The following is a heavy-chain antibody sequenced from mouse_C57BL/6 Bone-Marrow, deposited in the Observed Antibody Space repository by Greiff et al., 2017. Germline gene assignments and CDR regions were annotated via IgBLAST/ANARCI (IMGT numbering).Heavy chain of an antibody. CDR1: GYTFTSDW. V-gene: IGHV1-5*01. Sequence: EVQLQQSGTVLVRPGASVKMSCKTSGYTFTSDWMHWVKQRPGQGLEWIGAIYPGNSDTSYNSKFKGKAKLTADTTAITAYLELSSLTNEDSSVCYCSRCGNDEDYWGQGITVTVSS. D-gene: IGHD2-1*01. CDR3: SRCGNDEDY. CDR2: IYPGNSDT. J-gene: IGHJ2*01.